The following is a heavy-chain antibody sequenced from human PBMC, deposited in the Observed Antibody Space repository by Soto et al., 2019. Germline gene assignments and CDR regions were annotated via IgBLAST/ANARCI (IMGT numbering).Heavy chain of an antibody. Sequence: ASVKVSCKASGYTFTGYYMHWVRQAPGQGLEWMGWINPNSGGTNYAQKFQGWVTMTRDTSISTAYMELSRLRSDDTAVYYCAREDCISTSSSGELYYWGQGTLVTVSS. CDR2: INPNSGGT. CDR3: AREDCISTSSSGELYY. CDR1: GYTFTGYY. D-gene: IGHD2-2*01. V-gene: IGHV1-2*04. J-gene: IGHJ4*02.